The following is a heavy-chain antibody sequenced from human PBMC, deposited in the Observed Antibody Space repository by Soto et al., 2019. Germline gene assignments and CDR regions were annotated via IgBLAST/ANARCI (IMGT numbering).Heavy chain of an antibody. CDR1: GGSISSYY. J-gene: IGHJ6*02. D-gene: IGHD3-22*01. CDR2: IYYSGST. V-gene: IGHV4-59*01. CDR3: ARVRYYYDSSGYYYGSDYYYYGMDV. Sequence: PSETLSLTCTVSGGSISSYYWSWIRQPPGKGLEWIGYIYYSGSTNYNPSLKSRITISVDTSKNQFSLKLSSVTAADTAVYYCARVRYYYDSSGYYYGSDYYYYGMDVWGQGTTVTVSS.